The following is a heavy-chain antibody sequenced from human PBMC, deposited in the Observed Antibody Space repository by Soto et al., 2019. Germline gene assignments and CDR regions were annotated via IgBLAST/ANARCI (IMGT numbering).Heavy chain of an antibody. CDR1: GGSFSSHY. J-gene: IGHJ6*02. CDR3: ARGERQQLVRQNYAGLGV. CDR2: INHSGST. V-gene: IGHV4-34*01. D-gene: IGHD6-13*01. Sequence: GPGPEPPSETLSLTCAVYGGSFSSHYWNWIRQPPGKGLEWIGEINHSGSTTYTPSLKSRVTISVDTSRNQFSLKLRSVTAADTAVYYCARGERQQLVRQNYAGLGVWGQGTTVTVSS.